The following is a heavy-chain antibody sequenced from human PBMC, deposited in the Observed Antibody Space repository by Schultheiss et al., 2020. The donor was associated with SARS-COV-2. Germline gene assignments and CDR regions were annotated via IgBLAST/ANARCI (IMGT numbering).Heavy chain of an antibody. V-gene: IGHV4-59*01. J-gene: IGHJ6*02. Sequence: SQTLSLTCTVSGGSISSYYWSWIRQPPGKGLEWIGYIYYSGGTNYSPSLKSRVTISVDTSKNQFSLNLSSVTAADSAVYYCARDGGLPGMVGLTTYNYYGMDVWGQGTTVTVSS. CDR2: IYYSGGT. CDR1: GGSISSYY. D-gene: IGHD2-8*01. CDR3: ARDGGLPGMVGLTTYNYYGMDV.